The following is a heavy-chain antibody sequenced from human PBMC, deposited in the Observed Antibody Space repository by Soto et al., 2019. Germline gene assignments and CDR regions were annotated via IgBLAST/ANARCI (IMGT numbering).Heavy chain of an antibody. V-gene: IGHV5-10-1*01. Sequence: SPKLSWKFSGYSFTSYWISLVRQMPGKGLEWMGRIDPSDSYTNYSPSFQGHVTISADKSISTAYLQWSSLKASDTAMCYCARQPGNDYYDSSRYYYLYYYYGMDVWGQGTTVTVSS. CDR1: GYSFTSYW. D-gene: IGHD3-22*01. CDR3: ARQPGNDYYDSSRYYYLYYYYGMDV. CDR2: IDPSDSYT. J-gene: IGHJ6*02.